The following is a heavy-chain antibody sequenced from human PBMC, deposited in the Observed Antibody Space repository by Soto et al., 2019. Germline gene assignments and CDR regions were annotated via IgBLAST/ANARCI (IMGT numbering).Heavy chain of an antibody. CDR3: AKDRPPYYDSSGPIDY. D-gene: IGHD3-22*01. CDR1: GFTFSSYG. CDR2: ISYDGSNK. Sequence: GGSLRLSCAASGFTFSSYGMHWVRQAPGKGLEWVAVISYDGSNKYYADSVKGRFTISRDNSKNTLYLQMNSLRAEDTAVYYCAKDRPPYYDSSGPIDYWGQGTLVTVSS. V-gene: IGHV3-30*18. J-gene: IGHJ4*02.